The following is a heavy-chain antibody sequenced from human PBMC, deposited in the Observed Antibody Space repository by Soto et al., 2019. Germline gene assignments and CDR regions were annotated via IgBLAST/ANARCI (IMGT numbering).Heavy chain of an antibody. J-gene: IGHJ4*02. D-gene: IGHD3-10*01. CDR2: ISDSGGTR. CDR3: ARVPYYYGSGSYYNPDY. Sequence: GGSLRLSCAASGFTFSSYEMVWVRQTPGQGLEWVSYISDSGGTRHYADSVKGRFTISRDNAKNSLYLQMDNLRGEDTAVYYCARVPYYYGSGSYYNPDYWGQGTLVTVSS. V-gene: IGHV3-48*03. CDR1: GFTFSSYE.